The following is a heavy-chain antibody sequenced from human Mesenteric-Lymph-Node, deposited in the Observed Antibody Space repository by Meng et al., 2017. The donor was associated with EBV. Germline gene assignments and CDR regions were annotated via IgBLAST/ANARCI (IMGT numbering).Heavy chain of an antibody. CDR3: ARGGSSSGWHGHFDF. D-gene: IGHD6-19*01. J-gene: IGHJ4*02. CDR1: GDSICSYRC. Sequence: VDLEWSGRGLAELSGALALPCVVCGDSICSYRCLSWGRQPPGKGRDVVGEIYHDGDTNYNPSLTGRVTISLDTSKNQFSLNLNSVTAADTAVYYCARGGSSSGWHGHFDFWGQGTLVTVSS. CDR2: IYHDGDT. V-gene: IGHV4-4*02.